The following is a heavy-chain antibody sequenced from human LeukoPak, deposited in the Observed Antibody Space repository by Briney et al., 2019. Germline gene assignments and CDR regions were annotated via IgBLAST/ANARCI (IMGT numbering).Heavy chain of an antibody. Sequence: PGGALRLSCAASGFTFSSYGMSWVRQAPGKGLEWVAVISGSGGSTNYADSVKGRFTISRDNSKNTLYLQMNSLRAEDTGVYDCAMDRLVLYSFDIWGQGTMVTVSS. CDR2: ISGSGGST. CDR3: AMDRLVLYSFDI. D-gene: IGHD2-15*01. V-gene: IGHV3-23*01. J-gene: IGHJ3*02. CDR1: GFTFSSYG.